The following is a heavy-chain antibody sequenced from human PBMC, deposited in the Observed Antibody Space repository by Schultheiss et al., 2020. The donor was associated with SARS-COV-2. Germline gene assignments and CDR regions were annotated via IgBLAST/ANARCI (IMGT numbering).Heavy chain of an antibody. CDR2: ISGRGGST. J-gene: IGHJ4*02. CDR1: GFTFSSYG. Sequence: GGSLRLSCAASGFTFSSYGMHWVRQAPGKGLEWVSAISGRGGSTYCADSVKGRFTISRDDSKNTAYLQMNSLKTEDTAVYYCTSWTYYYDSSGYSDPFDYWGQGTLVTVSS. D-gene: IGHD3-22*01. V-gene: IGHV3-23*01. CDR3: TSWTYYYDSSGYSDPFDY.